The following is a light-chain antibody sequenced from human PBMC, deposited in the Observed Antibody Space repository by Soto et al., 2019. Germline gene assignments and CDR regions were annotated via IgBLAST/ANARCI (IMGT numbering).Light chain of an antibody. CDR2: SNN. J-gene: IGLJ1*01. Sequence: SVLTQPPSASGTPGQRVTISCSGSRSNIGSNTVNWYQQLPGSAPKLLIYSNNQRPSGVPDRFSGSKSGTSAALAISGLRSEDEADYYCAAWDDSLNGFYVFGTGTKVTVL. V-gene: IGLV1-44*01. CDR1: RSNIGSNT. CDR3: AAWDDSLNGFYV.